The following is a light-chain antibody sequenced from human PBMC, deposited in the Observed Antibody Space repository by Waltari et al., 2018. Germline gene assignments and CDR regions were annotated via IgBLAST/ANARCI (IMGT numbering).Light chain of an antibody. V-gene: IGLV2-23*02. CDR2: EVN. CDR1: SSDVGSYDL. J-gene: IGLJ1*01. Sequence: QSALTQPASVSGSPGQSITIPCTGTSSDVGSYDLVPWYQQHPGKAPKPMIYEVNERPSGVSNRFSGSKSGNTASLTISGLQAEDEADYYCCSYAGVDTFYVFGTGTKVTVL. CDR3: CSYAGVDTFYV.